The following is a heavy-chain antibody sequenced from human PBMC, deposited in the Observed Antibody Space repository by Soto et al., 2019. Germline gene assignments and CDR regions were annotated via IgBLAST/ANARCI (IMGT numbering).Heavy chain of an antibody. CDR2: IIPILGIA. Sequence: QVQLVQSGAEVKKPGSSVKVSCKASGGTFSSYTISWVRQAPGQGLEWMGRIIPILGIANYAQKFQGRVTITADKSTSTADMELSSLRSEDTAVYYCARSTVAGDYYGMDVWGQGTTVTVSS. V-gene: IGHV1-69*02. D-gene: IGHD4-17*01. CDR1: GGTFSSYT. J-gene: IGHJ6*02. CDR3: ARSTVAGDYYGMDV.